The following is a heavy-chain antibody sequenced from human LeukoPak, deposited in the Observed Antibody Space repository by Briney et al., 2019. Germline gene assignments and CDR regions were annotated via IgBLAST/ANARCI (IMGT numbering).Heavy chain of an antibody. Sequence: GRSLRLSCAASGFTFTTYGMHWVRQAPGKGLEWVAVIWYDGSNKYYADSVQGRLTISRDNSKNTLYLQMNSLRAEDTAVYYCARGWREVNYWGQGTLVTVSS. J-gene: IGHJ4*02. D-gene: IGHD1-26*01. CDR2: IWYDGSNK. CDR3: ARGWREVNY. V-gene: IGHV3-33*01. CDR1: GFTFTTYG.